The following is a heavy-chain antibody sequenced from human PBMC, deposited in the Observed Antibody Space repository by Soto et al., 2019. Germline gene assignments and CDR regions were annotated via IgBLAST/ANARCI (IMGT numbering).Heavy chain of an antibody. D-gene: IGHD6-19*01. Sequence: PGGSLRLSCAASGFTFSSYWMHWVRQAPGKGLVWVSRINSDGSSTSYADSVKGRFTISRDNAKNTLYLQMNSLRAEDTAVYYCARARYSSGSRDAFDIWGQGTMVTVPS. CDR3: ARARYSSGSRDAFDI. V-gene: IGHV3-74*01. J-gene: IGHJ3*02. CDR1: GFTFSSYW. CDR2: INSDGSST.